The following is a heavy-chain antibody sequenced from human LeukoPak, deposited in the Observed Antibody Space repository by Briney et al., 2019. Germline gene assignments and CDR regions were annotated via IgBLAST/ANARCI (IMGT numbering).Heavy chain of an antibody. V-gene: IGHV4-38-2*01. CDR3: ARIDSSGYYAWYYYYYYMDV. D-gene: IGHD3-22*01. Sequence: KSSETLSLTCAVSGYSISSGYYWGWIRQPPGKGLEWIGSIYHSGSTYYNPSLKSRVTISVDTSKNQFSLKLSSVTAAETAVYYCARIDSSGYYAWYYYYYYMDVWGKGTTVTVSS. CDR2: IYHSGST. CDR1: GYSISSGYY. J-gene: IGHJ6*03.